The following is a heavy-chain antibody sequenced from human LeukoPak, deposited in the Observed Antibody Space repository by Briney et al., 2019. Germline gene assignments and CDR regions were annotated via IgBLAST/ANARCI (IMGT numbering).Heavy chain of an antibody. CDR1: GFTFNTYW. J-gene: IGHJ4*02. CDR3: AREFEATGFWALDY. D-gene: IGHD3-16*01. CDR2: MNSDGRVI. V-gene: IGHV3-74*01. Sequence: GGSLRPSCRVSGFTFNTYWMHWVRQAPGKGLVWVSRMNSDGRVISYADSVKGRFTISRDNAKNTLYLQMNSLRAEDTAVYYCAREFEATGFWALDYWGQGTLVTASS.